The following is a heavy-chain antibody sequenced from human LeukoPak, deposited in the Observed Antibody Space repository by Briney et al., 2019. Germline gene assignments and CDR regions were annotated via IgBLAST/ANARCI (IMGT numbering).Heavy chain of an antibody. CDR3: TYGDYPVTY. D-gene: IGHD4-17*01. CDR1: GLTVTNNY. Sequence: GGSLRLSCAASGLTVTNNYWNWVRQPPGKGPEWISLIYSNGDTRYADSVKGRFTFSRDNSKNTLYLQMNSLRAEDTAVYYCTYGDYPVTYWGQGTLVSVSS. CDR2: IYSNGDT. V-gene: IGHV3-66*01. J-gene: IGHJ4*02.